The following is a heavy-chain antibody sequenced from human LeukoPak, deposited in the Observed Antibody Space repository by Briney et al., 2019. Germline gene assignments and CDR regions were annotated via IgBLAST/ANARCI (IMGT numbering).Heavy chain of an antibody. D-gene: IGHD1-26*01. V-gene: IGHV3-7*01. CDR2: IKQDGSTK. CDR1: GFTFTNSW. J-gene: IGHJ4*02. Sequence: GGSLRLSCAASGFTFTNSWMAWVRQAQGKGLEWVANIKQDGSTKHYADSLKGRFTISRDNPKNSLYLQMNSLRADDTAVYYCARDTDGSLDFWGQGILVTVAP. CDR3: ARDTDGSLDF.